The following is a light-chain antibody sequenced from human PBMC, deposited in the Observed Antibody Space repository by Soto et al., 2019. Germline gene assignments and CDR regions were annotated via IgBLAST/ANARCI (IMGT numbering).Light chain of an antibody. V-gene: IGKV3-15*01. Sequence: EIVMTQSPATLSVSPGERVTLSCRASESLSSYLAWYQQKPGQAPSLLMFVASTRATGIPARFSGSGSVTNFTLIISSLQSEDFAVYYCHQYTTWSSITFGQGTRLEIK. CDR3: HQYTTWSSIT. CDR2: VAS. J-gene: IGKJ5*01. CDR1: ESLSSY.